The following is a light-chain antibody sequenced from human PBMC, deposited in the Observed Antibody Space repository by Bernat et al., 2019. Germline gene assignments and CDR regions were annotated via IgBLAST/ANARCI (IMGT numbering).Light chain of an antibody. CDR2: EVT. CDR1: SSDVGGYNY. V-gene: IGLV2-8*01. Sequence: QSALTQPPSASGSPGQSVTISCTGTSSDVGGYNYVSWYQQHPGKAPKLMIYEVTKRPSGVPDRFSGSKSGNTASLTVSGLQTEDEADYYCSSYACSSIWVFGGGTKLTVL. CDR3: SSYACSSIWV. J-gene: IGLJ3*02.